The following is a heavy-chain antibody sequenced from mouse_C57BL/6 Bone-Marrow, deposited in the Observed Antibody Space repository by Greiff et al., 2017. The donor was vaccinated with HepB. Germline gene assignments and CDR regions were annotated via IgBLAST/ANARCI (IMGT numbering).Heavy chain of an antibody. CDR1: GYAFTNYL. J-gene: IGHJ3*01. V-gene: IGHV1-54*01. CDR2: INPGSGGT. CDR3: ARETGTWFAY. Sequence: VQRVESGAELVRPGTSVKVSCKASGYAFTNYLIEWVKQRPGQGLEWIGVINPGSGGTNYNEKFKGKATLTADKSSSTAYMQLSSLTSEDSAVYFCARETGTWFAYWGQGTLVTVSA.